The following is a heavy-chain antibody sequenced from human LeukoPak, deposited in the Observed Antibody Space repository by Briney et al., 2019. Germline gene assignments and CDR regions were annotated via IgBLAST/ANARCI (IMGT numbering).Heavy chain of an antibody. CDR3: ARHGDSVTPFRYYYYYGMDV. Sequence: SETLSLTCTVSGGSLSSYYWSWIRQPPGKGLEGIGYIYYSGSTNYNPSLKSRVTISVDTSKNQFSLKLSSVTAADTAVYYCARHGDSVTPFRYYYYYGMDVWGQGTTVTVSS. D-gene: IGHD4-23*01. CDR1: GGSLSSYY. J-gene: IGHJ6*02. V-gene: IGHV4-59*08. CDR2: IYYSGST.